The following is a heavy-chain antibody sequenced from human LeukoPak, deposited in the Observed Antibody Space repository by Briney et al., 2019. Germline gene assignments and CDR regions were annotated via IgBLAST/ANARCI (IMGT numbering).Heavy chain of an antibody. J-gene: IGHJ6*03. V-gene: IGHV4-59*08. CDR1: GDSMSPYY. Sequence: PSETLSLTCTVSGDSMSPYYWSWLRLPPGKGLEWIGYIYYTGSTNYNPSLKSRLTISLDTSKNQFSLNLSSVTAADTAVYYCARVGYYPDYYMDVWGKGTTVTVSS. CDR2: IYYTGST. CDR3: ARVGYYPDYYMDV. D-gene: IGHD2-21*01.